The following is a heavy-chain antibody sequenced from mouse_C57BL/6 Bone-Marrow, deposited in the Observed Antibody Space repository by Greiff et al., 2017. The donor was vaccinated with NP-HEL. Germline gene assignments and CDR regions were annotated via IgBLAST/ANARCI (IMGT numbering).Heavy chain of an antibody. CDR2: IDPEDGAT. CDR3: TTDYYGSSPWFAY. CDR1: GFNIKDYY. D-gene: IGHD1-1*01. Sequence: VQLQQSGAELVRPGASVKLSCTASGFNIKDYYMHWVKQRPEQGLEWIGRIDPEDGATEYAPKFQGKATMTADTSSNTAYLQLSSLTSEDTAVYYCTTDYYGSSPWFAYWGQGTLVTVSA. V-gene: IGHV14-1*01. J-gene: IGHJ3*01.